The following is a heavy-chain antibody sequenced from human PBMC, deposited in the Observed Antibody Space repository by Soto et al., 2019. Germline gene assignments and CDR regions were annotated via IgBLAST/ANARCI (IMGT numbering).Heavy chain of an antibody. CDR1: GGSVSSGSYY. Sequence: SETLSLTCTVSGGSVSSGSYYWSWIRQPPGKGLEWIGYIYYSGSTNYNPSLKSRVTISVDTSKNQFSLKLSSVTAADTAVYYCARGRSSGYYFDYWGQGTLVTVSS. J-gene: IGHJ4*02. CDR2: IYYSGST. D-gene: IGHD6-6*01. CDR3: ARGRSSGYYFDY. V-gene: IGHV4-61*01.